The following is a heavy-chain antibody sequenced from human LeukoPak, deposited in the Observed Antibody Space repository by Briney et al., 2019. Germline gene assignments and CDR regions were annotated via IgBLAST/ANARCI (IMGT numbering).Heavy chain of an antibody. V-gene: IGHV4-31*03. J-gene: IGHJ4*02. CDR1: GGSISSGGYY. CDR3: AVAAAAGTDFDY. Sequence: SQTLSLTCTVSGGSISSGGYYWSWIRQHPGKGLEWIGYIYYSGSTYYNPSLKSRVTISVDTSKNQFSLELSSVTAADTAVYYCAVAAAAGTDFDYWGQGTLVTVSS. CDR2: IYYSGST. D-gene: IGHD6-13*01.